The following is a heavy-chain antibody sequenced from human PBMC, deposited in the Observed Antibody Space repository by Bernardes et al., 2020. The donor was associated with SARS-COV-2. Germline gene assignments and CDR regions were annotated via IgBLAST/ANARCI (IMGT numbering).Heavy chain of an antibody. V-gene: IGHV3-48*01. Sequence: GGSLRRSCAASGFTFSSYSMNWVRQAPGKGLEWVSYISSSSSTIYYADSVKGRFTISRDNAKNSLYLQMNSLRAEDTAVYYCARERGFKDYGDYGPYYYGMDVWGQGTTVTVSS. D-gene: IGHD4-17*01. CDR1: GFTFSSYS. CDR2: ISSSSSTI. J-gene: IGHJ6*02. CDR3: ARERGFKDYGDYGPYYYGMDV.